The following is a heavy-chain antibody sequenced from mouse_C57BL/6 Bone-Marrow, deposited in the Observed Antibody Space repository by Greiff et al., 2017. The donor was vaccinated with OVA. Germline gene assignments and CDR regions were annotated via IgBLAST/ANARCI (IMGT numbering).Heavy chain of an antibody. J-gene: IGHJ2*01. CDR1: GFNIKDDY. CDR3: TTACYYGSYGFDY. V-gene: IGHV14-4*01. CDR2: IDPENGDT. Sequence: EVQLQQSGAELVRPGASVKLSCTASGFNIKDDYMPWVKQRPEQGLEWIGWIDPENGDTDYASTFQGRATITADTSSNTAYLQLSSLTSEDTAVYYCTTACYYGSYGFDYGGQGTTLTVSS. D-gene: IGHD2-1*01.